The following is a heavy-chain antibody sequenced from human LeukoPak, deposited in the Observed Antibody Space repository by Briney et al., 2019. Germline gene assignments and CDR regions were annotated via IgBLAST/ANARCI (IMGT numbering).Heavy chain of an antibody. CDR1: GFTFSSYG. V-gene: IGHV3-30*02. Sequence: GGSLRLSCAASGFTFSSYGMHWVRQAPGKGLEWVAFIRYDGSNKYYADSVKGRFTISRDNSKNTLYLQMNSLRAEDTAVYYCAKGYGESSYYYYYYYMDVWGKGTTVTVSS. CDR3: AKGYGESSYYYYYYYMDV. CDR2: IRYDGSNK. J-gene: IGHJ6*03. D-gene: IGHD4-17*01.